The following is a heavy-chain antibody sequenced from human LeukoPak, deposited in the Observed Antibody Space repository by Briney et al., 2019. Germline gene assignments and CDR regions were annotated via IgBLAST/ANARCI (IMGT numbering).Heavy chain of an antibody. D-gene: IGHD3-3*01. V-gene: IGHV3-11*01. J-gene: IGHJ3*02. CDR1: GFIFSDYF. CDR3: ARGLSDGVTYAFEI. CDR2: ISTRGNFI. Sequence: GGSLRLSCKVTGFIFSDYFVSWIRQAPGKGLEWIAYISTRGNFIFYSDSVKGPFTISRDDAKNSLYLQMNNLKDADTAVYYCARGLSDGVTYAFEIWGQGTMVTVSS.